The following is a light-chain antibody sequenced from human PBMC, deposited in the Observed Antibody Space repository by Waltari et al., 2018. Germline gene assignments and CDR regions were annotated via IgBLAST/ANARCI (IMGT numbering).Light chain of an antibody. CDR3: QQYSTTLWT. CDR1: QSVLNSFNHKDY. Sequence: DIVMTQSPDSLAVSLGERATINCKSSQSVLNSFNHKDYLAWYQQKPGQPPKLLIYWASTRESGVPDQFSGSGSGTDFTLTISSLQAEDVAVYYCQQYSTTLWTFGQGTKVEIK. J-gene: IGKJ1*01. V-gene: IGKV4-1*01. CDR2: WAS.